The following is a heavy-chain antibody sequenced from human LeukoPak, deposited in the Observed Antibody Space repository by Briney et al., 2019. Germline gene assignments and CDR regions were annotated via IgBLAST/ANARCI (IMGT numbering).Heavy chain of an antibody. D-gene: IGHD2-15*01. V-gene: IGHV3-7*01. CDR2: IKQDGSEK. CDR3: ARDFVVGYWYFDL. Sequence: GGSLRLSCAASGFTFSSYWMSWVRQAPGKGLEWVANIKQDGSEKYYVDSVKGRFTISRDNAKNSLYLQMNSLRAEDTAVYYCARDFVVGYWYFDLWGRGTLVTVSS. CDR1: GFTFSSYW. J-gene: IGHJ2*01.